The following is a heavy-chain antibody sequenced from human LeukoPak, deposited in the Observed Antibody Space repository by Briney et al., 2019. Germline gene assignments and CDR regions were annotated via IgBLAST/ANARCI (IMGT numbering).Heavy chain of an antibody. Sequence: GSLRLSCAASGCTFSSYAISWVRQPPATGLEWVAAIIGSGGRKYYADSVTHGFTISRGNSNNTPYLQKRGLRAEDTAVYYCAKDLDVLTATFDYWGQGTLVTVSS. CDR3: AKDLDVLTATFDY. CDR2: IIGSGGRK. CDR1: GCTFSSYA. J-gene: IGHJ4*02. V-gene: IGHV3-23*01. D-gene: IGHD3-16*01.